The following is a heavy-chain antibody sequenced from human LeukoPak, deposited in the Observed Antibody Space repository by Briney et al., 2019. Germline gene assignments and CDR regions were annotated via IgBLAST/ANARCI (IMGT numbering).Heavy chain of an antibody. CDR1: GFTFSTYW. CDR3: ARDSGLSGYDLLDY. V-gene: IGHV3-7*01. Sequence: GGSLRLSCVDSGFTFSTYWMIWVRQAPGKGLEWVANIKYDGSEKYYVDSVKGRFTISRDNAKNSLYLQMSNLRAEDTAVYYCARDSGLSGYDLLDYWGQGTLVTVSS. CDR2: IKYDGSEK. D-gene: IGHD5-12*01. J-gene: IGHJ4*02.